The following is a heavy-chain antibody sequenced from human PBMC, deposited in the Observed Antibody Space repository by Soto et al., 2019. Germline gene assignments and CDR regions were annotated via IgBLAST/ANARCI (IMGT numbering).Heavy chain of an antibody. Sequence: GESLKISCEGSGYTFTRYWIGWVRQIPGKGLEWMGIIYPSDSDAKYSPSFEGQVTISADESISTAYLRWNSLKASDTAMYYCARRYYDILTGYYYFDYWGQGALVTVSS. CDR3: ARRYYDILTGYYYFDY. D-gene: IGHD3-9*01. CDR1: GYTFTRYW. J-gene: IGHJ4*02. CDR2: IYPSDSDA. V-gene: IGHV5-51*01.